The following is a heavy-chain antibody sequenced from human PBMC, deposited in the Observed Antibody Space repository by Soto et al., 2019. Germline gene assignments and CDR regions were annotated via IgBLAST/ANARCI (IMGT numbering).Heavy chain of an antibody. CDR1: GFTFSSYW. J-gene: IGHJ5*02. D-gene: IGHD3-10*01. CDR2: IKQDGSEK. CDR3: AREAGSYLGYNWFDP. V-gene: IGHV3-7*01. Sequence: GGSLRLSCAASGFTFSSYWMSWVRQAPGKGLEWVANIKQDGSEKYYVDSVKGRFTISRDNAKNSLYLQMNSLRAEDTAVYYCAREAGSYLGYNWFDPWGQGTLVTVSS.